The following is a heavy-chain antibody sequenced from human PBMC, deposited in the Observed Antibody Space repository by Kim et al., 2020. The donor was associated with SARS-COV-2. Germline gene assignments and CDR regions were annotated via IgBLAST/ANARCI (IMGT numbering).Heavy chain of an antibody. D-gene: IGHD4-4*01. J-gene: IGHJ4*02. V-gene: IGHV3-11*05. CDR2: INPSSTNT. Sequence: GGSLRLSCGASGFTFRDYYMSWIRQAPGKGLEWVSYINPSSTNTRYADSVKARFTISRDNDKNSLYLQMNSLRAEDTAVYYCAREYYSNPDYWGQGTLVTVSS. CDR3: AREYYSNPDY. CDR1: GFTFRDYY.